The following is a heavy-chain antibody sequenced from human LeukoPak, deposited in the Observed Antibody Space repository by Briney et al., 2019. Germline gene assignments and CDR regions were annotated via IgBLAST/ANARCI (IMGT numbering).Heavy chain of an antibody. CDR1: GFTFSNYA. CDR2: ISGSGGST. J-gene: IGHJ4*02. CDR3: AKLHNLNSDY. D-gene: IGHD1-14*01. Sequence: GGSLRLSWAAPGFTFSNYAMSWVRQAPGKGLEWVSAISGSGGSTFYADSVKGRFTISRDNSQKTLYLQMNSLRAEDTAVYYCAKLHNLNSDYWGQGTLVTVSS. V-gene: IGHV3-23*01.